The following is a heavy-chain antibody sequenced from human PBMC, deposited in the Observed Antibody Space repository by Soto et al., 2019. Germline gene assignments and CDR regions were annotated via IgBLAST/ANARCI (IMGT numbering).Heavy chain of an antibody. CDR3: ARGGGLNQLLSGSDH. V-gene: IGHV3-33*05. CDR1: GFFLSDYG. Sequence: QVQLVESGGSVVQSGGSLTLSCTVSGFFLSDYGMHWVRQAPGKGLEWVAATSYDGSSEYYSDSVKDRFTTSRDNSKNTVYLHMNRLRAEDKGLYYCARGGGLNQLLSGSDHWGQGTLVTVSS. J-gene: IGHJ4*02. CDR2: TSYDGSSE. D-gene: IGHD1-26*01.